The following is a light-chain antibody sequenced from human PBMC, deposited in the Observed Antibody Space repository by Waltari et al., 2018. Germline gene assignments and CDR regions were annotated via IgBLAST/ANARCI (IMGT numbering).Light chain of an antibody. J-gene: IGLJ3*02. CDR3: AAWDDSLSGRV. CDR1: RSNIGSNY. Sequence: QSVLTPPPSASGTPGQRVTISCSGSRSNIGSNYVYWYQQLPGTAPNPLIYRNNQRPSGVPDRFSGSKSGTSASLAISGLRSEDEADYYCAAWDDSLSGRVFGGGTKVTVL. CDR2: RNN. V-gene: IGLV1-47*01.